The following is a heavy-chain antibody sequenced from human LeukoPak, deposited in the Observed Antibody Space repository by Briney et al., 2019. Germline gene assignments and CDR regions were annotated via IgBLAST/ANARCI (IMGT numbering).Heavy chain of an antibody. V-gene: IGHV4-59*08. CDR3: ARHVEVGATNDYFDY. CDR1: GGSISSYY. D-gene: IGHD1-26*01. CDR2: IYYSGSA. J-gene: IGHJ4*02. Sequence: SETLSLTCTVSGGSISSYYWSRIRQPPGKGLEWIGYIYYSGSANYNPSPKSRFTISVDTSKNQFSLKLSSVTAADTAVYYCARHVEVGATNDYFDYWGQGTLVTVSS.